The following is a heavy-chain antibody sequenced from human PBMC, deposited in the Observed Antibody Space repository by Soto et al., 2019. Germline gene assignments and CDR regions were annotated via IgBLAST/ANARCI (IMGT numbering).Heavy chain of an antibody. CDR2: IDPSDSYT. J-gene: IGHJ4*02. D-gene: IGHD6-19*01. Sequence: PGESLKISCKGSGYSFTSYWISWVRQMPGKGLEWMGRIDPSDSYTNYSPSFQGHVTISRDNSKNTLYLQMNSLRVEDTAVYYCAKGTGSPVAGTIDFWGQGTQVTVSS. CDR1: GYSFTSYW. V-gene: IGHV5-10-1*01. CDR3: AKGTGSPVAGTIDF.